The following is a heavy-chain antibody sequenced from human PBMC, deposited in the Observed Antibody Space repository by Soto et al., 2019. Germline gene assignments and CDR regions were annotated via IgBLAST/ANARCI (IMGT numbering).Heavy chain of an antibody. CDR3: ARNLFSGIFEHWFDP. D-gene: IGHD3-3*01. CDR2: MNPNSGNT. CDR1: GYTITSYD. Sequence: GASVKVSCKASGYTITSYDINWVRQATGQGLEWMGWMNPNSGNTGYAQKFQGRVTMTRNTSISTAYMELSSLRSEDTAVYYCARNLFSGIFEHWFDPWGQGTLVTVSS. V-gene: IGHV1-8*01. J-gene: IGHJ5*02.